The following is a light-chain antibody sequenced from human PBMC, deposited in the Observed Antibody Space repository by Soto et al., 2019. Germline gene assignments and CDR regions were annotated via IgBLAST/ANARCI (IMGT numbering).Light chain of an antibody. Sequence: QSALTQHPSVSGAPGQSIPISCTGTSSDVGGYNYVSWYQQHPGKAPKLMIYDVSNRPSGVSNRFSGSKSGNTASLPISGLQAEDEADYYCSSYTSSSTLVVFGGGTKLTVL. CDR3: SSYTSSSTLVV. V-gene: IGLV2-14*01. CDR2: DVS. J-gene: IGLJ2*01. CDR1: SSDVGGYNY.